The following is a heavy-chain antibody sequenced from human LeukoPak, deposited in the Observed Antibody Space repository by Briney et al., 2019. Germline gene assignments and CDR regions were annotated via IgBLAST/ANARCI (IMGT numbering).Heavy chain of an antibody. CDR1: GFTLSSYG. V-gene: IGHV3-23*01. CDR3: AKDIGYCSSISRYCDY. Sequence: GGSLRLSCEASGFTLSSYGMNWVRQAPGKGLERVSSMTSGGSTYYADSVRGRFTISRDNSKNTLYLQMNSLRGEDTAVYYCAKDIGYCSSISRYCDYWGQGTLVTVSS. J-gene: IGHJ4*02. D-gene: IGHD2-2*01. CDR2: MTSGGST.